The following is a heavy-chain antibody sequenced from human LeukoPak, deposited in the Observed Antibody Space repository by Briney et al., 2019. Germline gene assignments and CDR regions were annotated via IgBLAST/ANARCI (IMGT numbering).Heavy chain of an antibody. D-gene: IGHD3-9*01. CDR2: ISAYNGNT. CDR3: ARGLNYDVLAGYSEGFDL. Sequence: GASVKVSCKASGYTFTSYGISWVRQAPGQGLEWMGWISAYNGNTNYAQKLQGRVTMTTDTSTSTAYMELRSLRSDDTAVYYCARGLNYDVLAGYSEGFDLWGQGTPVTVSS. CDR1: GYTFTSYG. V-gene: IGHV1-18*01. J-gene: IGHJ4*02.